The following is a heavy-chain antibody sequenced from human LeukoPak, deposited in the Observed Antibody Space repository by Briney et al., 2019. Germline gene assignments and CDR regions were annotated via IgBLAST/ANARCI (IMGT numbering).Heavy chain of an antibody. CDR2: ISYDGSNK. CDR1: GLTFSSYA. D-gene: IGHD3-22*01. Sequence: PGGSLRLSCAASGLTFSSYAMHWVRQAPGKGLEWVAVISYDGSNKYYADSVKGRFTISRDNSKNTLYLQMNSLRAEDTAVYYCATWTYDGSFDLWGRGTLVTVSS. J-gene: IGHJ2*01. V-gene: IGHV3-30*01. CDR3: ATWTYDGSFDL.